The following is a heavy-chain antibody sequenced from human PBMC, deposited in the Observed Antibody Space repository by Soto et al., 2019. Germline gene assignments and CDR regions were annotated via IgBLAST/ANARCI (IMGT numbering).Heavy chain of an antibody. V-gene: IGHV4-34*01. J-gene: IGHJ6*03. CDR3: ARGRGFGDADYYYYMDV. Sequence: SETLSLTCAVYGGSFRGYYWSWISQPPGKGLEWIGEINHSGSTNYNPSLKSRVTISVDTSKNQFSLKLSSVTAADTAVYYCARGRGFGDADYYYYMDVWGKGTTVT. CDR2: INHSGST. D-gene: IGHD3-10*01. CDR1: GGSFRGYY.